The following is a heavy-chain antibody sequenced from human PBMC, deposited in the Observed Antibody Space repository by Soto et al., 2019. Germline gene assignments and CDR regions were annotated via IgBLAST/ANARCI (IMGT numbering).Heavy chain of an antibody. V-gene: IGHV3-30-3*01. J-gene: IGHJ6*02. CDR2: ISYDGSNK. Sequence: PGGSLRLSCAASGVTFSSYSMHWVRQAPGKGLEWVAVISYDGSNKYYADSVKGRFTISRDNSKNTLYLQMNSLRAEDTAVYYCARTADILTGYPMIDYGMDVWGQGTTVTVSS. CDR3: ARTADILTGYPMIDYGMDV. D-gene: IGHD3-9*01. CDR1: GVTFSSYS.